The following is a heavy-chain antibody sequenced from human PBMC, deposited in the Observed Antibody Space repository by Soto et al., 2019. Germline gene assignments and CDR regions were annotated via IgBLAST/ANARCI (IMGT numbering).Heavy chain of an antibody. D-gene: IGHD5-12*01. V-gene: IGHV5-51*01. CDR3: ARLFGYSSDYYYGIDG. CDR2: IYPGDSDT. CDR1: GDPFPDQL. J-gene: IGHJ6*02. Sequence: EYLKVSCTVSGDPFPDQLIGCVRPTPGKGLEWMGIIYPGDSDTRSSPSFEGQVTFSADRSINTAYLQWTSLKASDTAIYYCARLFGYSSDYYYGIDGWGQGNTVTVSS.